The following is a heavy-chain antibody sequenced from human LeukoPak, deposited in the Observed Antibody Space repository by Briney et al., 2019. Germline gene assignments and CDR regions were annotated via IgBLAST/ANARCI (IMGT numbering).Heavy chain of an antibody. CDR1: GGTFSSYA. CDR3: ARGSQLTGDFDY. Sequence: SVKVSCKASGGTFSSYAISWVRQAPGQGLEWMGGIVPIFGTANYAQKFQGRVTITADESTSTAYMELSSLRSEDTAVYYCARGSQLTGDFDYWGQGTLVTVSS. V-gene: IGHV1-69*01. D-gene: IGHD7-27*01. J-gene: IGHJ4*02. CDR2: IVPIFGTA.